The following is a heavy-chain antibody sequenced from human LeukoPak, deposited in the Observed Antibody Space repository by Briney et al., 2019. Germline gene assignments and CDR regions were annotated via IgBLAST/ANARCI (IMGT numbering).Heavy chain of an antibody. Sequence: GGSLRLSCAASGFTFSSYAMSWVRQAPGKGLEWVSAISGSGGSTYYADSVKGRFTISRDNSKNTLYLQMNSLRAEDTAVYYCVKDFNRPHAFDIWGQGTMVTVSS. CDR1: GFTFSSYA. J-gene: IGHJ3*02. V-gene: IGHV3-23*01. CDR2: ISGSGGST. CDR3: VKDFNRPHAFDI. D-gene: IGHD1-14*01.